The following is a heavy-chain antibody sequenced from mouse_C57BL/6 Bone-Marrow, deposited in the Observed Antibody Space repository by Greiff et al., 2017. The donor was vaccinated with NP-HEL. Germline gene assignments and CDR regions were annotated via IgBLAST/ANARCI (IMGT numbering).Heavy chain of an antibody. D-gene: IGHD2-4*01. CDR3: AIHPIYYDYDVAWFAY. CDR1: GFTFSSYT. J-gene: IGHJ3*01. Sequence: EVKLQESGGGLVKPGGSLKLSCAASGFTFSSYTMSWVRQTPEKRLEWVATISGGGGNTYYPESVKGRFTISRDNAKNTLYIQMSSLRSADTALYYGAIHPIYYDYDVAWFAYWGQGTLVTVSA. CDR2: ISGGGGNT. V-gene: IGHV5-9*01.